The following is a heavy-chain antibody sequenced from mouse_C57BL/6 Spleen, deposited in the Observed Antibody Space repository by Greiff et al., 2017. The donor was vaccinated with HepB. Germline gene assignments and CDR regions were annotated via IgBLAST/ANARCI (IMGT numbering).Heavy chain of an antibody. Sequence: EVKVMESGEGLVKPGGSLKLSCAASGFTFSSYAMSWVRQTPEKRLEWVAYISSGGDYIYYADTVKGRFTISRDNARNTLYLQMSSLKSEDTAMYYCTRDYYGSSLRYFDVWGTGTTVTVSS. V-gene: IGHV5-9-1*02. CDR3: TRDYYGSSLRYFDV. CDR1: GFTFSSYA. J-gene: IGHJ1*03. D-gene: IGHD1-1*01. CDR2: ISSGGDYI.